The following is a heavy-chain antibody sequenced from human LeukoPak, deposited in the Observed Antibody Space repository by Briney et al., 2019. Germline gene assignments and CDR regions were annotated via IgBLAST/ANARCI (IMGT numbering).Heavy chain of an antibody. V-gene: IGHV3-23*01. CDR3: TKARSASSSSCYNY. Sequence: PGGSLRLSCEASGFTFSSFWMSWVRQVPGKGLEWVSSISGSDTSTYYADSVKGRFTISRDNSKNTLELQMNSLRAEDTAVYYCTKARSASSSSCYNYWGQGILVTVSS. J-gene: IGHJ4*02. CDR2: ISGSDTST. D-gene: IGHD2-2*02. CDR1: GFTFSSFW.